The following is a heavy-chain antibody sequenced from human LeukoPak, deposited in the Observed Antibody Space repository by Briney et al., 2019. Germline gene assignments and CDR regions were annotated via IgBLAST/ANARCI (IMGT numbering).Heavy chain of an antibody. CDR3: AREGTSSPYYYYMDV. Sequence: GGSLRLSCAASGFTFSSYSMNWVRQAPGKGLEWVSYISSSSSTIYYADSVKGRFTTSRDNAKNSLYLQMNSLRAEDTAVYYCAREGTSSPYYYYMDVWGKGTTVTVSS. CDR1: GFTFSSYS. D-gene: IGHD1-14*01. CDR2: ISSSSSTI. J-gene: IGHJ6*03. V-gene: IGHV3-48*04.